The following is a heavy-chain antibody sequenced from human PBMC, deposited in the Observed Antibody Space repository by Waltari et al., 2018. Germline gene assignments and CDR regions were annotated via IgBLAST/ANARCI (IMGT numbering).Heavy chain of an antibody. J-gene: IGHJ5*02. Sequence: EVRLIQSGTEVKKPGAKVKISCTISGYTLTDYYIHWIQKAPGKGLQWMGFLETEAVETYYAEAFQCRVTISADTSSGTAYMELSSLRSEDTALYYCATDIRSSSSRAWFDPWGQGTLVTVSS. CDR1: GYTLTDYY. CDR2: LETEAVET. D-gene: IGHD6-6*01. V-gene: IGHV1-69-2*01. CDR3: ATDIRSSSSRAWFDP.